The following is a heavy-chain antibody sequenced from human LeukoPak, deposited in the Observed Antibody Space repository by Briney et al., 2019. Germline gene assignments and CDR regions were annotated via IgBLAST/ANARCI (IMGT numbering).Heavy chain of an antibody. D-gene: IGHD3-10*01. V-gene: IGHV3-7*03. J-gene: IGHJ4*02. CDR3: ARDEFWFLYYFDY. Sequence: GGSLRLSCAASGFTFSSYWMSWVRQAPGKGLEWVANIKQDGSEKYYVDSVKGRFTISRDNAKNSLYLQMNSLGAEDTAVYCCARDEFWFLYYFDYWGQGTLVTVSS. CDR1: GFTFSSYW. CDR2: IKQDGSEK.